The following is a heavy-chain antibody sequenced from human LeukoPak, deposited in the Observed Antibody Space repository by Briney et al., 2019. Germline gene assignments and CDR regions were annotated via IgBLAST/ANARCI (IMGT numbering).Heavy chain of an antibody. CDR2: IYHSGST. CDR3: ARGVRLGYYGSGSHLRYYVMDV. D-gene: IGHD3-10*01. CDR1: GGSISSGGYS. V-gene: IGHV4-30-2*01. J-gene: IGHJ6*02. Sequence: SETLSLTCAVSGGSISSGGYSWSWIRQPPGKGLEWIGYIYHSGSTYYNPSLKSRVTISVDRSKNQFSLKLSSVTAADTAVYYCARGVRLGYYGSGSHLRYYVMDVWGQGTTVTVSS.